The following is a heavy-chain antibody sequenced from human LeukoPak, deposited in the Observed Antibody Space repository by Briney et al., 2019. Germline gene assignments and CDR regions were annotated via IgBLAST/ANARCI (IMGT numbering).Heavy chain of an antibody. CDR2: ISAYNGNT. J-gene: IGHJ4*02. V-gene: IGHV1-18*01. CDR1: GYTFTSYG. Sequence: ASVKVSCKASGYTFTSYGISWVRQAPGQGLEWMGWISAYNGNTNYAQKLQGRVTMTTDTSTSTAYMELRSLRSDDTAVYYCARDRYDFRSGYPKSSYYFDYCGQGTLVTVSS. D-gene: IGHD3-3*01. CDR3: ARDRYDFRSGYPKSSYYFDY.